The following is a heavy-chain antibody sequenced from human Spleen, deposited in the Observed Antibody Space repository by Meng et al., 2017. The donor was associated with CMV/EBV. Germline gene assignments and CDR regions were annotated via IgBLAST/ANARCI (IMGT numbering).Heavy chain of an antibody. J-gene: IGHJ4*02. CDR1: GFTFSSYW. CDR2: IKQDGSEK. D-gene: IGHD6-6*01. CDR3: TRGFDSSSAGKLFDY. V-gene: IGHV3-7*01. Sequence: GESLKISCAASGFTFSSYWMSWVRQAPGKGLEWVANIKQDGSEKYYVDSVKGRFTISRDNAKNSLYLQMNSLRAEDTAVYYCTRGFDSSSAGKLFDYWGQGTLVTVSS.